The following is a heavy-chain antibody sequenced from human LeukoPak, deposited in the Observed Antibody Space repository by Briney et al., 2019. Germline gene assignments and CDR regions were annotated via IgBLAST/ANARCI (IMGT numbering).Heavy chain of an antibody. CDR1: GFPFTSGFTFSDYY. CDR3: ARGGTGASDY. J-gene: IGHJ4*02. V-gene: IGHV3-11*06. Sequence: GGSLRLSCAASGFPFTSGFTFSDYYMSWIRQAPGKGLEWVSYISSTSAYTSYADSVKGRFTISRDNANNSLFLQMNGLRAEDTAIYYCARGGTGASDYWGQGTLVTVSS. D-gene: IGHD2-8*02. CDR2: ISSTSAYT.